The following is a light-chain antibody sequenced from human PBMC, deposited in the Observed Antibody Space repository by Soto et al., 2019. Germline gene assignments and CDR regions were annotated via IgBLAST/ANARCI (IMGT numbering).Light chain of an antibody. CDR3: ATWSDSLKGWV. CDR2: AND. V-gene: IGLV1-44*01. CDR1: SSDIGSNS. Sequence: QSVLTQPPSASRTPGQRVTIPCSGSSSDIGSNSVNWYQQLPAAAPRLLIYANDHRPSGVPDRFSASKSGTSASLAISGVRSEDEAFYYCATWSDSLKGWVFGGGTKVTVL. J-gene: IGLJ3*02.